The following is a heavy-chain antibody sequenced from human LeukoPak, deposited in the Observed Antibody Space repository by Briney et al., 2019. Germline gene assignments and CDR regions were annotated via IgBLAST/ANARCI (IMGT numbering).Heavy chain of an antibody. Sequence: ASVKVSCKASGYTFTSYDTNWVRQATGQGLEWMGWMNPSSGNTGYAQKFQGRVTMTRNTSISTAYMELSSLRSEDTAVYYCARVLIVPAAIVEYYYYGMDVWGQGTTVTVSS. D-gene: IGHD2-2*01. CDR2: MNPSSGNT. CDR1: GYTFTSYD. V-gene: IGHV1-8*01. J-gene: IGHJ6*02. CDR3: ARVLIVPAAIVEYYYYGMDV.